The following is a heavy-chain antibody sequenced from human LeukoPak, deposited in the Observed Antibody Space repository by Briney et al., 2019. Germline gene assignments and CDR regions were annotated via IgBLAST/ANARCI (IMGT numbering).Heavy chain of an antibody. J-gene: IGHJ4*02. CDR1: GFTFSSYA. CDR2: ISSSSRNI. D-gene: IGHD4-17*01. Sequence: GGSLRLSCAASGFTFSSYAMSWVRQAPGKGLEWISCISSSSRNIYYADSVKGRFTIFRDNAKNSLYLEMNSLRDEDTAVYYCARDFYGDYGSDYWGQGTLVTVSS. CDR3: ARDFYGDYGSDY. V-gene: IGHV3-48*02.